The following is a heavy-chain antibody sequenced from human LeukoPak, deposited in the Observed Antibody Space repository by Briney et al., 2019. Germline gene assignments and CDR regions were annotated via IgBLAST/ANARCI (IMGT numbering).Heavy chain of an antibody. CDR2: IISLFVAV. Sequence: GASVKVSCKASGYIFTNYYMSWVRQAAGQRPEWMGWIISLFVAVSYAPRFEDRITINAARYANTVYMALSSLTSDDTTGYYCARDRRFYYASRTFYRDAFDLWGQGTLVIVSS. CDR3: ARDRRFYYASRTFYRDAFDL. CDR1: GYIFTNYY. V-gene: IGHV1-69*06. D-gene: IGHD3-10*01. J-gene: IGHJ3*01.